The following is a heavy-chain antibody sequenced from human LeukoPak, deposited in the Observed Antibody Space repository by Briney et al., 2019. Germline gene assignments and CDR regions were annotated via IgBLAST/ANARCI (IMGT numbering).Heavy chain of an antibody. J-gene: IGHJ4*02. Sequence: GSSVKVSCKASGGTFISYTISWVGQAPGQGLEWRGRIIPILGIGNYAQKFQGRVTITADKSTSTAYMELSSLRSEDTAVYYCTQYCSSTSCSRFDYWGQGTLVTVSS. CDR3: TQYCSSTSCSRFDY. D-gene: IGHD2-2*01. CDR1: GGTFISYT. CDR2: IIPILGIG. V-gene: IGHV1-69*02.